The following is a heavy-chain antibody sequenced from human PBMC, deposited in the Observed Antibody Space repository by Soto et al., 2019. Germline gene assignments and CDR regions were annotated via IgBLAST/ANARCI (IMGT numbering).Heavy chain of an antibody. J-gene: IGHJ4*02. Sequence: QVQLVESGGGVVQPGRSLRLSCAASGFTFSSYGMHWVRQAPGKGLEWVAVISYDGSNKYYADSVKGRFTISRDNSKNTLYLQMNSLRAEDTAVYYCAKGYSSVWVYFDYWGQGTLVTVSS. D-gene: IGHD6-19*01. CDR3: AKGYSSVWVYFDY. CDR1: GFTFSSYG. CDR2: ISYDGSNK. V-gene: IGHV3-30*18.